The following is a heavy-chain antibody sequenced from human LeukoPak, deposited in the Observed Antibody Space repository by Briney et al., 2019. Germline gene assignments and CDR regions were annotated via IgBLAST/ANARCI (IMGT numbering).Heavy chain of an antibody. J-gene: IGHJ5*02. CDR1: GHAVRTKA. V-gene: IGHV3-64D*06. D-gene: IGHD5-12*01. Sequence: PGGSQCPSCSASGHAVRTKAMHWVRQPPGKGLYYVSAISINGGSTYYADSVRGRFAISRYNSKNTLYPQMSSLRPDDTAVYYCVRTYDENPLGWFDPWGHGTLFTVSS. CDR2: ISINGGST. CDR3: VRTYDENPLGWFDP.